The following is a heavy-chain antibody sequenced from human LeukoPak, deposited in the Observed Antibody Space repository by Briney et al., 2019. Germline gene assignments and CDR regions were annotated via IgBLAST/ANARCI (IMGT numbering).Heavy chain of an antibody. CDR3: ARGASRADY. CDR1: GFTFRSYN. CDR2: ISSSSSDI. Sequence: GGSLRLSCAASGFTFRSYNMSWVRQAPGKRPEWVSSISSSSSDIYYADSVKGRFNISRDNAKNSLYLQMNSLRAEDTALYYCARGASRADYWGQGTLVTVSS. V-gene: IGHV3-21*01. J-gene: IGHJ4*02.